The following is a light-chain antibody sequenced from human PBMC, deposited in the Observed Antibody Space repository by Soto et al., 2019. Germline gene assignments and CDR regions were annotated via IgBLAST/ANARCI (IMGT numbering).Light chain of an antibody. CDR1: QSVNSN. CDR2: GAS. J-gene: IGKJ4*01. Sequence: EIVMTQSPATLSVSPGERATLSCRASQSVNSNLAGYQQKPGQAPRLLIYGASTRATGIPGRFSGSGSGTEFTLTISSLQSEDFAVYYCQQYNDWPPLTFGGGTKVEIK. V-gene: IGKV3-15*01. CDR3: QQYNDWPPLT.